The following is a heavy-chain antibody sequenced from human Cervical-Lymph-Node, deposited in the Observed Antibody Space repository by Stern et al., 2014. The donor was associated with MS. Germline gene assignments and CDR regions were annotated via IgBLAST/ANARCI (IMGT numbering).Heavy chain of an antibody. V-gene: IGHV3-9*01. CDR3: AKDISERHYYFDS. CDR2: ISWNSNSI. CDR1: GFTFDDCA. J-gene: IGHJ4*02. Sequence: EVQLVESGGGSVQPGRSLRLSCAASGFTFDDCAMHWVRPAPGEGLEWVSGISWNSNSIGYADSVRGRFTISRDNAKNSLYLQMNGLRPEDTALYYCAKDISERHYYFDSWGEGTLVTVSS. D-gene: IGHD3-16*02.